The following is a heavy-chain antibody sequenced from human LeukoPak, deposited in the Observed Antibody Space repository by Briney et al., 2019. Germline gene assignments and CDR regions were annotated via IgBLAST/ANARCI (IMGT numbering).Heavy chain of an antibody. D-gene: IGHD6-6*01. Sequence: GGSLRLSCAASGFTFDDYGMSWVRQAPGKGLELVSGINWNGGSTGYADSVKGRFTISRDNVKNSLYLQMNSLRAEDTALYYCARSSVSAYAFDIWGQGTMVTVSS. CDR1: GFTFDDYG. J-gene: IGHJ3*02. CDR2: INWNGGST. CDR3: ARSSVSAYAFDI. V-gene: IGHV3-20*04.